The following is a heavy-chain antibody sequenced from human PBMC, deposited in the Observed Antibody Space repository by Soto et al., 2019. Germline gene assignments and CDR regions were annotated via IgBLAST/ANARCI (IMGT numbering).Heavy chain of an antibody. J-gene: IGHJ5*02. CDR1: GYTFTSYG. Sequence: QVQLVQSGAEVKKPGASVKVSCKASGYTFTSYGISWVRQAPGQGLERMGWISAYNGNTNYAQKLLGRVTMTTDTSTSTAYMELRSLRSDETAVYYCARVNDFWSGYYPNWFDPWGQGTLVTVSS. D-gene: IGHD3-3*01. CDR3: ARVNDFWSGYYPNWFDP. CDR2: ISAYNGNT. V-gene: IGHV1-18*01.